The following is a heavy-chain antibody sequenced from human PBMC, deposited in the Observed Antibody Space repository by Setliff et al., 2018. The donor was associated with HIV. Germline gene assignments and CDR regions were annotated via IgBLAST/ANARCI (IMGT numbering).Heavy chain of an antibody. CDR3: ARPQGAYSGYDHFDY. V-gene: IGHV3-7*01. CDR1: GGSISSSSYY. Sequence: PSETLSLTCTVSGGSISSSSYYWGWIRQAPGKGLEWVANIKEDGSEKYYVDSVKGRFTISRDNAKNSLYLQMNSLRAEDTAVYYCARPQGAYSGYDHFDYWGQGTLVTVSS. CDR2: IKEDGSEK. D-gene: IGHD5-12*01. J-gene: IGHJ4*02.